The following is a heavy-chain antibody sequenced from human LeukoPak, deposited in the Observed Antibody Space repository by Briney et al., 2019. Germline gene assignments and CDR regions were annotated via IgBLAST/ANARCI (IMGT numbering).Heavy chain of an antibody. Sequence: SETLSLTCTVSGGSMNDYYWSWIWQPPGPGMELKWYGYYSGSTNYNPSLKSRVSISIDTSKNQFSLKLSSVTAADTAVYYCARARYCIGGICYSGRFDPWGRGTLVTVSS. CDR3: ARARYCIGGICYSGRFDP. V-gene: IGHV4-59*01. CDR2: GYYSGST. CDR1: GGSMNDYY. D-gene: IGHD2-15*01. J-gene: IGHJ5*02.